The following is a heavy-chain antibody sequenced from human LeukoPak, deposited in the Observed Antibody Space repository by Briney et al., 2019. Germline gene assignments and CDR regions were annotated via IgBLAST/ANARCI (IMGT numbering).Heavy chain of an antibody. CDR2: INIYKGNT. J-gene: IGHJ4*02. CDR1: GYMFTSYG. CDR3: ARNPYYDSKGYYAY. V-gene: IGHV1-18*01. D-gene: IGHD3-22*01. Sequence: ASVKVSRKTSGYMFTSYGISWIRQAPGQGLEWMGWINIYKGNTKYAQNFQGRVTMTTDTSTSTAYMELRSLRSDDTALYYCARNPYYDSKGYYAYWGQGTLVTVSS.